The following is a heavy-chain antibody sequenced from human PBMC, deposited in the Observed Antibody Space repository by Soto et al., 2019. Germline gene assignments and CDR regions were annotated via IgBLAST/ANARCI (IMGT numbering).Heavy chain of an antibody. J-gene: IGHJ4*02. CDR1: GFTFSSYA. D-gene: IGHD6-13*01. V-gene: IGHV3-23*01. CDR2: ISGSGGST. CDR3: ARQGIAAAGAFDY. Sequence: EVQLLESGGGLVQPGGSLRLSCAASGFTFSSYAMSWVRQAPGKGLEWVSAISGSGGSTYYADSVKGRFTISRDNSKNTLYLQMNSLRAEDTAGYYCARQGIAAAGAFDYWGQGTLVTVSS.